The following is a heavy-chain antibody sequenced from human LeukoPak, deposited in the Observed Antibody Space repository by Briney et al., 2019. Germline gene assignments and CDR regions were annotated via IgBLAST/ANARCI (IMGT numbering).Heavy chain of an antibody. J-gene: IGHJ5*02. CDR2: IYHSGRT. CDR1: GYSISSGYY. Sequence: SETLSLTCAVSGYSISSGYYWGWIRQPPGKGLEWIRSIYHSGRTYYNPSLKSRVTISVDTSKNQFSLKLSSVTAADTAVYYCAREDTRGNWFDPWGQGTLVTVSS. V-gene: IGHV4-38-2*02. D-gene: IGHD5-18*01. CDR3: AREDTRGNWFDP.